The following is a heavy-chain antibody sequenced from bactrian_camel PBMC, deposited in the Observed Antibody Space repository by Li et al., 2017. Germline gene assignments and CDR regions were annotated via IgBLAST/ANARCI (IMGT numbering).Heavy chain of an antibody. CDR1: PYTYSNNI. Sequence: QLVESGGGSVQAGGSLRLSCAASPYTYSNNIMGWFRQRPGKEREGVAGIYTDSGRTYYSDSVKGRFSISRDNAKNTVYLQMDSLNPEDTAMYYCAADFDPTQWLVASKHHWGQGTQVTVST. J-gene: IGHJ4*01. V-gene: IGHV3S40*01. D-gene: IGHD6*01. CDR2: IYTDSGRT. CDR3: AADFDPTQWLVASKHH.